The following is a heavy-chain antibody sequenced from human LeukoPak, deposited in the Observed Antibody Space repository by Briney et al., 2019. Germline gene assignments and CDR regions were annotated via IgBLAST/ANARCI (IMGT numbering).Heavy chain of an antibody. D-gene: IGHD6-6*01. CDR1: GGSISTYY. Sequence: SETLSLACTVSGGSISTYYWNWIRQPPGKGLEWIGYIYHSGSTNYNPSLQSRVTISVDTSKNQFSLNLNSVTAADTAVYYCARGGAARLHLQNWGQGTLVTVSS. V-gene: IGHV4-59*01. J-gene: IGHJ1*01. CDR2: IYHSGST. CDR3: ARGGAARLHLQN.